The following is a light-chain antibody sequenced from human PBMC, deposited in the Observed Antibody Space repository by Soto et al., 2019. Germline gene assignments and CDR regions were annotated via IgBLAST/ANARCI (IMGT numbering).Light chain of an antibody. J-gene: IGKJ4*01. CDR1: QSVTSN. CDR2: GAS. Sequence: EIVLTQSPATLSVSPGERVTLSCRASQSVTSNLAWYQQKPGQAPRLLIYGASSRATGIPARFRGSGSGTEFTLTISSLQSEDFVVYYCQHYNNWPFTFGGGTKVDIK. V-gene: IGKV3-15*01. CDR3: QHYNNWPFT.